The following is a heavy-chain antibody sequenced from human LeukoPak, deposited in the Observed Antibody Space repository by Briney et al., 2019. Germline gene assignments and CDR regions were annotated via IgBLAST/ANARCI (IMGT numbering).Heavy chain of an antibody. CDR3: AKGRRLHSSSWSLDY. Sequence: GGSLRLSCAASGFTFSSYGMHWVRQAPGKGLEWVAVISYDGSNKYYADSVKGRFTISRDNSKNTLYLQMNSLRAEDTAVYYCAKGRRLHSSSWSLDYWGQGTLVTVSS. J-gene: IGHJ4*02. CDR2: ISYDGSNK. V-gene: IGHV3-30*18. CDR1: GFTFSSYG. D-gene: IGHD6-13*01.